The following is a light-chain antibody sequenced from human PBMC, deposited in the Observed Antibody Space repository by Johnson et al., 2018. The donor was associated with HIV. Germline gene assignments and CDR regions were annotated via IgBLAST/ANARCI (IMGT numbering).Light chain of an antibody. Sequence: QSVLTQPPSVSAAPGQKVTISCSGSSSNIGNNYVSWYQQLPGTAPKLLIFDNDKRPSGIPDRFSGSKSGTSATLGITGLQTGDEADYYCGTWDTSLGAQYVFVSVTNVTV. J-gene: IGLJ1*01. CDR3: GTWDTSLGAQYV. V-gene: IGLV1-51*01. CDR1: SSNIGNNY. CDR2: DND.